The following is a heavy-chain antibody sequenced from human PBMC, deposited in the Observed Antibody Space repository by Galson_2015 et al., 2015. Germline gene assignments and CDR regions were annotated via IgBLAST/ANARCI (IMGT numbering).Heavy chain of an antibody. V-gene: IGHV3-21*01. J-gene: IGHJ4*02. CDR1: EFTFSSYY. CDR3: ARQIWEYDFCSGYYTTNLYY. Sequence: SLRLSCAASEFTFSSYYMSWVRQAPGKGLEWVSSISSTTTYIYYADSVKGRFTISRDNAKNSLYLQMNSLGAEDTAVYYCARQIWEYDFCSGYYTTNLYYWGQGTLVTVAS. CDR2: ISSTTTYI. D-gene: IGHD3-3*01.